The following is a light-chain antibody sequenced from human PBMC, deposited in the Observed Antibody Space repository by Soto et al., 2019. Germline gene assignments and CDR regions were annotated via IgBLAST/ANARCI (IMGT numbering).Light chain of an antibody. V-gene: IGKV1-17*01. CDR3: LQHNSYPYS. CDR2: AAS. J-gene: IGKJ2*03. CDR1: QGITND. Sequence: DIQMTQSPSSLSASIGDRVTITCRASQGITNDLGWYQQKPGKAPKRLIYAASSLQGWVPSRFSGSGSGTEFTLTISSLQTEDFATYYCLQHNSYPYSFGQGTKLEIK.